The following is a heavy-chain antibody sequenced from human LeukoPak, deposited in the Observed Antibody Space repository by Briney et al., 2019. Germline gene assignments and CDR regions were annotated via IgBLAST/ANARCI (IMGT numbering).Heavy chain of an antibody. Sequence: PGGSLRLPCAASGFTFDDYAMHWVRQAPGKGLEWVSGISWNSGSIGYADSVKGRFTISRDNSKNTLYLQMNSLRAEDTAVYYCAKDRSSSSWYSGWGQGTLVTVPS. V-gene: IGHV3-9*01. CDR2: ISWNSGSI. J-gene: IGHJ4*02. D-gene: IGHD6-13*01. CDR1: GFTFDDYA. CDR3: AKDRSSSSWYSG.